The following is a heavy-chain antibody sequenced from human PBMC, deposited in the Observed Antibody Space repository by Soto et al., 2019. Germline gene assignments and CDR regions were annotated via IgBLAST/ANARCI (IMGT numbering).Heavy chain of an antibody. D-gene: IGHD3-3*01. J-gene: IGHJ4*02. CDR2: INPNSGDT. CDR1: GYTFSGYH. Sequence: ASVKVSCKASGYTFSGYHMHWVRQAPGQGLGWIGWINPNSGDTNYAQKFRGRVTMTRDTSIRTAYMELSRLSSDDRAVYFCARGGGQHDFWSGTFYFDYWGQGALVTVS. V-gene: IGHV1-2*02. CDR3: ARGGGQHDFWSGTFYFDY.